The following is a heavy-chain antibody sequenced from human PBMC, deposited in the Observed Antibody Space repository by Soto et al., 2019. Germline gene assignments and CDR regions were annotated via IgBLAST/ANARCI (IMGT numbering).Heavy chain of an antibody. J-gene: IGHJ4*02. CDR3: ARRYGGNFDY. D-gene: IGHD1-26*01. Sequence: SETLSLTCTVSGGSISSYYWSWIRQPPGKGLEWIGYIYYSGSTNYNPSLKSRVTISVDTSKDQFSLKLTSVTAADTAVYYCARRYGGNFDYWGQGTLVTVSS. CDR2: IYYSGST. CDR1: GGSISSYY. V-gene: IGHV4-59*01.